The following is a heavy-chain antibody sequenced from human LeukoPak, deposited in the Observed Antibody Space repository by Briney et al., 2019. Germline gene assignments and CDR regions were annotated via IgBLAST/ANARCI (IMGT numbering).Heavy chain of an antibody. CDR3: ARAKRNAFDI. V-gene: IGHV3-48*01. Sequence: GGSLRLSCAASRFTFSSYSMNWVRQAPGKGLEWVSYISRSSSIIYYADSVKGRFTISRDNAKSSLYLQMNSLRAEDTAVYYCARAKRNAFDIWGQGTMVTVSS. J-gene: IGHJ3*02. CDR2: ISRSSSII. CDR1: RFTFSSYS.